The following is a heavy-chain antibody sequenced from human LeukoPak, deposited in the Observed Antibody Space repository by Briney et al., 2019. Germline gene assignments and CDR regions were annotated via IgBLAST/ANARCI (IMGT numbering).Heavy chain of an antibody. V-gene: IGHV1-18*01. CDR2: ISGHNGNT. Sequence: GASVKVSCKGSGYSFHRYGIMWVRQAPGQGLEGMAWISGHNGNTHYAQKFQGRVAVTTDTSTSTAYMDLRSLTSDDTAVYYCARDQGRNWLDPWGQGTLVTVSS. CDR1: GYSFHRYG. J-gene: IGHJ5*02. CDR3: ARDQGRNWLDP.